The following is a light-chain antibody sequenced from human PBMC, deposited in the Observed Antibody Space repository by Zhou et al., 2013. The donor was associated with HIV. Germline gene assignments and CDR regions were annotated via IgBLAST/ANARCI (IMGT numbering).Light chain of an antibody. CDR2: AAS. Sequence: DIQMTQSPSSVSASVGDRVTITCRASQSLSQYLNWYQQKPGKAPKLLIYAASSLQSGVPSRFSGSGSGTDFTLTISSLQPEDFANYYCQERSTFGPGTKVDIK. CDR3: QERST. CDR1: QSLSQY. V-gene: IGKV1-39*01. J-gene: IGKJ3*01.